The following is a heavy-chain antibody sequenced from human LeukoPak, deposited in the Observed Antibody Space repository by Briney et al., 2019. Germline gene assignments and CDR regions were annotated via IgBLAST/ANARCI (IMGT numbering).Heavy chain of an antibody. CDR3: ARGIFTGYSSSWSWGGLDY. J-gene: IGHJ4*02. CDR2: ISYEGNNK. D-gene: IGHD6-13*01. CDR1: GFTFIGYA. Sequence: GGTLRLSCAASGFTFIGYALPWSGKAPGRGLKWVPIISYEGNNKYYADSVKGRFSISRDSSKNTLYLQMNSLRAEDTAVYYCARGIFTGYSSSWSWGGLDYWGQGTLVTVSS. V-gene: IGHV3-30*04.